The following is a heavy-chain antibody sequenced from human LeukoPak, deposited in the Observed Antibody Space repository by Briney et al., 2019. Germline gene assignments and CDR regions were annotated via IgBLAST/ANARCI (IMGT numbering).Heavy chain of an antibody. J-gene: IGHJ4*02. CDR3: SASKQLWLRGLFDY. D-gene: IGHD5-18*01. V-gene: IGHV4-59*01. Sequence: SETLSLTCSVSGDSISTYYWSWIRQPPGKALEWIGYVYYSGSTDYNPSLKSRVTISVDTSKKQFSLNLNSETAADTAVYYCSASKQLWLRGLFDYWGQGTLVTVSS. CDR2: VYYSGST. CDR1: GDSISTYY.